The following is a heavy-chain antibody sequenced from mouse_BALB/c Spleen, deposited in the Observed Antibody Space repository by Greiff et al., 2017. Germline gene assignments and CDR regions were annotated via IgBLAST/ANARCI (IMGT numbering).Heavy chain of an antibody. V-gene: IGHV1-63*01. CDR2: IYPGSGNT. J-gene: IGHJ1*01. CDR1: GYAFTNYW. Sequence: VQLQQSGAELVRPGTSVKISCKASGYAFTNYWLGWVKQRPGHGLEWIGDIYPGSGNTYYNEKFKGKATLTADKSSSTAYMQLSSLTSEDSAVYFCARRGYGSSYGWYFDVWGAGTTVTVSS. D-gene: IGHD1-1*01. CDR3: ARRGYGSSYGWYFDV.